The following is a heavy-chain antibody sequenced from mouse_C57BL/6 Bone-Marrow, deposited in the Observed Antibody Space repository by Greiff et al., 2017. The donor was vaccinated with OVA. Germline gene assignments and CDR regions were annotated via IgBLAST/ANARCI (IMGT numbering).Heavy chain of an antibody. CDR2: ISSGSSTI. D-gene: IGHD3-3*01. Sequence: VMLVESGGGLVKPGGSLKISCAASGFTFSDYGMHWVRQAPEKGLEWVAYISSGSSTIYYADTVKGRFTISRDNAKNTLFLQMTSLRSEDTAMYYCARERAGSRFAYWGQGTLVTVSA. V-gene: IGHV5-17*01. CDR1: GFTFSDYG. CDR3: ARERAGSRFAY. J-gene: IGHJ3*01.